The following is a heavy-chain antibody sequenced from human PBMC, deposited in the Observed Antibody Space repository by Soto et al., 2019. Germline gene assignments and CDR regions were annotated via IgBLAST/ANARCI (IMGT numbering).Heavy chain of an antibody. Sequence: GASVKVSCKAPGGTFSSYTISWVRQAPGQGLEWMGRIIPILGIANYAQKFQGRVTITADKSTSTAYMELSSLRSEDTAVYYCEVVVAATPVRLPDAFDIWGQGTMVTVSS. J-gene: IGHJ3*02. D-gene: IGHD2-15*01. CDR1: GGTFSSYT. CDR2: IIPILGIA. V-gene: IGHV1-69*02. CDR3: EVVVAATPVRLPDAFDI.